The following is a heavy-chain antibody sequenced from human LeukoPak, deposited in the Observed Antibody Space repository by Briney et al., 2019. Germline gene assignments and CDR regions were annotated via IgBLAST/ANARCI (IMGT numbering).Heavy chain of an antibody. Sequence: QPGGSLRLSCAASGFTFSSYGMHWVRQAPGKGLEWVAVIWYDGSNKYYADSVKGRFTISRDNSKNTLYLQMNSLRAEDTAVYYCAKGSPVMPNYYYYGMDVWGQGTTVTVSS. CDR3: AKGSPVMPNYYYYGMDV. V-gene: IGHV3-30*02. CDR1: GFTFSSYG. D-gene: IGHD3-16*01. J-gene: IGHJ6*02. CDR2: IWYDGSNK.